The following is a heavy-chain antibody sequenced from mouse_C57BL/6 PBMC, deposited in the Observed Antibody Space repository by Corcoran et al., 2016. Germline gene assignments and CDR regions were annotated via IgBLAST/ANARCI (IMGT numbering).Heavy chain of an antibody. D-gene: IGHD1-1*01. J-gene: IGHJ4*01. CDR3: ARAIYYGSSYPPYAMDY. CDR1: GYTFTTYG. V-gene: IGHV9-3*01. Sequence: QIQLVQSGPELKKPGETVKISCKASGYTFTTYGMSWVKQAPGKGLKWMGWINTYSGVPTYADDFKGRFAFSLETSASTAYLQINNLKNEDTATYFCARAIYYGSSYPPYAMDYWGQGTSVTVSS. CDR2: INTYSGVP.